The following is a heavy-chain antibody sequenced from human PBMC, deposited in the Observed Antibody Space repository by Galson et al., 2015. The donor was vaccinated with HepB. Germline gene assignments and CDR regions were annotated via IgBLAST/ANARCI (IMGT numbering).Heavy chain of an antibody. CDR3: ARGYYGSSGYYSGSFAFNI. D-gene: IGHD3-22*01. Sequence: SLRLSCAASGFTFSTYWMHWVRQAPGKGLVWVSHINSDGSSTSYADSVKGRFTISRDNAKNTLYLQMNSLRAEDTAVYYCARGYYGSSGYYSGSFAFNIWGQGTVVTVSS. CDR2: INSDGSST. J-gene: IGHJ3*02. V-gene: IGHV3-74*01. CDR1: GFTFSTYW.